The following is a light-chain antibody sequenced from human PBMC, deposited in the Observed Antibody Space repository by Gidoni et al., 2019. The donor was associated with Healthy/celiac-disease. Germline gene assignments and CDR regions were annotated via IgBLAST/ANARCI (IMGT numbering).Light chain of an antibody. Sequence: DIQLTQSPSFLSASVGDRVTITCRASQGISSYLAWYQQKPGKAPKLLIYAASTLQSGVTSRFSGSGSGTEFTLTISSLQPEDFATYYCQQLNSYPWTFGQXTKVEIK. CDR2: AAS. V-gene: IGKV1-9*01. CDR3: QQLNSYPWT. J-gene: IGKJ1*01. CDR1: QGISSY.